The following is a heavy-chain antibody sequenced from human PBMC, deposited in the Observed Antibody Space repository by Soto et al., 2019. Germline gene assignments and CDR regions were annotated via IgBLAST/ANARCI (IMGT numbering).Heavy chain of an antibody. CDR2: INHSGST. CDR3: ARARYCSSTSCYGNRWFDP. Sequence: KPSETLSLTCAVYGGSFSGYYWSWIRQPPGKGLEWIGEINHSGSTNYNPSLKSRVTISVDTSKNQFSLKLSSVTAADTAVYYCARARYCSSTSCYGNRWFDPWGQGTLVTVPQ. V-gene: IGHV4-34*01. D-gene: IGHD2-2*01. J-gene: IGHJ5*02. CDR1: GGSFSGYY.